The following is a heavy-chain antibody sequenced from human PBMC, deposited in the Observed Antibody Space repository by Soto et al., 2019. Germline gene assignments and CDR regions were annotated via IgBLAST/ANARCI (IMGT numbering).Heavy chain of an antibody. J-gene: IGHJ4*02. CDR3: ASLDSGGLSNYFDY. D-gene: IGHD3-10*01. CDR2: ISYDGSNK. V-gene: IGHV3-30*03. Sequence: GGSLRLSCAASGFTFSIHGMHWVRQAPGKGLEWVAAISYDGSNKYYADSVKGRFTISRDNSKNTLYLQMNSLRAEDTAVYYCASLDSGGLSNYFDYWGQGTLVTVSS. CDR1: GFTFSIHG.